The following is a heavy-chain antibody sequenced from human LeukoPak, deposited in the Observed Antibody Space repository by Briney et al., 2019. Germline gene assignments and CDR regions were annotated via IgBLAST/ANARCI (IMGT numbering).Heavy chain of an antibody. CDR1: GYTFTGYY. D-gene: IGHD3-3*01. J-gene: IGHJ4*02. V-gene: IGHV1-2*02. Sequence: ASVEVSCKASGYTFTGYYMHWVRQAPGQGLEWMGWINPNSGGTNYAQKFQGRVTMTRDTSISTAYMELSRLRSDDTAVYYCARDQGITIFGVVNVFDYWGQGTLVTVSS. CDR2: INPNSGGT. CDR3: ARDQGITIFGVVNVFDY.